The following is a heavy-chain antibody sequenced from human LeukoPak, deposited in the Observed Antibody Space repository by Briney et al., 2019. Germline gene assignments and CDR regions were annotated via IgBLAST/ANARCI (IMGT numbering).Heavy chain of an antibody. V-gene: IGHV1-18*01. CDR1: GYTFTSYG. CDR2: ISAYNGNT. J-gene: IGHJ5*02. Sequence: ASVKVSCKASGYTFTSYGISWVRQAPGQGLEWMGWISAYNGNTNYAQKLQGRATMTTDTSTSTAYMELRSLRSDDTAVYYCARDPYDSSGYYWFDPWGQGTLVTVSS. D-gene: IGHD3-22*01. CDR3: ARDPYDSSGYYWFDP.